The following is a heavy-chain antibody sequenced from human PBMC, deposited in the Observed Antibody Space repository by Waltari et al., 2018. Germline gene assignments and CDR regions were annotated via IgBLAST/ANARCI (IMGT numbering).Heavy chain of an antibody. D-gene: IGHD3-10*01. V-gene: IGHV3-66*02. CDR2: IYSGGST. CDR3: ASLHTMAYYFDY. Sequence: EVQLVESGGGLTQPGGSLRLSCATSGFIFSNHAMQWVSRAPGKGLEWVSVIYSGGSTYYADSGKGRFTISRDNSKNTLYLQMNSLRAEDTAVYYCASLHTMAYYFDYWGQGTLVTVSS. J-gene: IGHJ4*02. CDR1: GFIFSNHA.